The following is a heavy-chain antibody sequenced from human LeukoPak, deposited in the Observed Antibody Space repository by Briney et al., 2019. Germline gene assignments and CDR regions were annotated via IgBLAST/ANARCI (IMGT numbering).Heavy chain of an antibody. CDR2: IYYSGST. D-gene: IGHD1-1*01. V-gene: IGHV4-59*08. Sequence: PSETLSLTCTVSGGSISNYYWSWIRQPPGKGLEWIGYIYYSGSTSYNPSLKSRVTISVDTSKNQFSLKLSSVTAADTAVYYCARYSGTGYGMYYFDYWGQGTLVTVSS. CDR3: ARYSGTGYGMYYFDY. CDR1: GGSISNYY. J-gene: IGHJ4*02.